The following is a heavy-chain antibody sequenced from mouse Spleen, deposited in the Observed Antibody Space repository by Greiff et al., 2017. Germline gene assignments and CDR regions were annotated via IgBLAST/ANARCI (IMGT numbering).Heavy chain of an antibody. J-gene: IGHJ2*01. CDR3: ARGLYYYGSSYFDY. D-gene: IGHD1-1*01. V-gene: IGHV2-2*01. CDR1: GFSLTSYG. CDR2: IWSGGST. Sequence: QVQLKESGPGLVQPSQSLSITCTVSGFSLTSYGVHWVRQSPGKGLEWLGVIWSGGSTDYNAAFISRLSISKDKSKGQVFFKMNSLQADDTAIYYCARGLYYYGSSYFDYWGQGPTLTVSS.